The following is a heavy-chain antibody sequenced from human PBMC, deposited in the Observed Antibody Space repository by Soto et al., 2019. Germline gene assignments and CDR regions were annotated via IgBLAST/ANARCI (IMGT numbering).Heavy chain of an antibody. CDR2: ISGTGSST. Sequence: EVQLLESGGGSVQPGGSLRLSCAASGFTFSSYAMSWVRQAPGKGLEWVSAISGTGSSTNYADSVEGRFTISRDNSKNTLYLQMSSLRAEASAVYYCAKAGGIAVPGTHLDYWGQGTLVTVSS. CDR1: GFTFSSYA. CDR3: AKAGGIAVPGTHLDY. V-gene: IGHV3-23*01. D-gene: IGHD6-19*01. J-gene: IGHJ4*02.